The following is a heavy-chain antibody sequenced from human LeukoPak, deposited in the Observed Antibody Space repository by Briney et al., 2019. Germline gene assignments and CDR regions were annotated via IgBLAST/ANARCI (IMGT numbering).Heavy chain of an antibody. D-gene: IGHD1-26*01. J-gene: IGHJ4*02. CDR2: IQSNSAGGTT. Sequence: GGSLGLSCAGSGFTFSDAWMSWVRQAPGKGLEWVGRIQSNSAGGTTDYAAPVKGRFAISRDDSKNTLYLQMNSLITEDTAVYFCATEYYGSFNYWGQGALVTASS. V-gene: IGHV3-15*01. CDR1: GFTFSDAW. CDR3: ATEYYGSFNY.